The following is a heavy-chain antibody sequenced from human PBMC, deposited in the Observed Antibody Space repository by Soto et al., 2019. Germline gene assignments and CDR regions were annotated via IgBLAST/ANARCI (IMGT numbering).Heavy chain of an antibody. J-gene: IGHJ4*02. CDR1: GGSISSSSYY. CDR2: IYYSGST. Sequence: SETLSLTCTVSGGSISSSSYYWGWIRQPPGKGLEWIGSIYYSGSTYYNPSLKSRVTISVDTSKNQFSLKRSSVTAADTAVYYCARQGYSYGTPFDYWGQGTLVTVSS. V-gene: IGHV4-39*01. CDR3: ARQGYSYGTPFDY. D-gene: IGHD5-18*01.